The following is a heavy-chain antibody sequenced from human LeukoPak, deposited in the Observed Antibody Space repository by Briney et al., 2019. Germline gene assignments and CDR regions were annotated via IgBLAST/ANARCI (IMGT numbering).Heavy chain of an antibody. V-gene: IGHV3-30-3*01. CDR1: GFTFSNYA. Sequence: PGGSLRLSCAASGFTFSNYAMHWVCQAPGKGLEWVAVISYDGSEKWYADSVRGRFSISRDNSKNTLSLQMNSLRGEDTAVYYCARDLSGSYSIGNWGQGTLVTVSS. D-gene: IGHD1-26*01. J-gene: IGHJ4*02. CDR3: ARDLSGSYSIGN. CDR2: ISYDGSEK.